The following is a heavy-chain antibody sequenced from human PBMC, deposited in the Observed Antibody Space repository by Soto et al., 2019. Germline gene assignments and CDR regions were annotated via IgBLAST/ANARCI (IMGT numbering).Heavy chain of an antibody. CDR2: VYCSGTT. Sequence: SETLSLTCSVSGGSVSDKTYYWSWIRQPPGKRLEWIGYVYCSGTTNYNPSLKSRVTISVDLSKNQFSLRLSSVTTADTALYYCARTTAVPNSLRSRYFFDYWGQGTLVTVSS. CDR1: GGSVSDKTYY. J-gene: IGHJ4*02. V-gene: IGHV4-61*01. D-gene: IGHD4-17*01. CDR3: ARTTAVPNSLRSRYFFDY.